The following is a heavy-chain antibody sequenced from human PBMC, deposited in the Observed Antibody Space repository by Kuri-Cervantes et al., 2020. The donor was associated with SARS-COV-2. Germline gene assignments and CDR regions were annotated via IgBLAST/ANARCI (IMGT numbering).Heavy chain of an antibody. V-gene: IGHV4-61*02. D-gene: IGHD3-22*01. CDR1: GGSISSGSYY. CDR2: IYTSGST. J-gene: IGHJ4*02. Sequence: SETLSLTCTVSGGSISSGSYYWSWIRQPAGKGLEWIGRIYTSGSTNYNPSLKNRVTISVDTSKNQFSLKLSSVTAADTAVYYCAREDSSGYYFDYWGQGTLVTVSS. CDR3: AREDSSGYYFDY.